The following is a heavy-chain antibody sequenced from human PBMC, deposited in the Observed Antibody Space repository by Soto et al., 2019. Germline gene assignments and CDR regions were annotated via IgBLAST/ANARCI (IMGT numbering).Heavy chain of an antibody. CDR1: GFSLSSTRVA. D-gene: IGHD6-19*01. J-gene: IGHJ4*02. Sequence: QITLKESGPTLVKPTQTLTLTCTFSGFSLSSTRVAVGWIRQPPGKALEWLALIYWDDDKRYSPFLKSRLTITKDTSKNQVVLTMTNMDPVDTATYYFAHSVVAGLGYYFDYWGQGTLVTVSS. CDR2: IYWDDDK. V-gene: IGHV2-5*02. CDR3: AHSVVAGLGYYFDY.